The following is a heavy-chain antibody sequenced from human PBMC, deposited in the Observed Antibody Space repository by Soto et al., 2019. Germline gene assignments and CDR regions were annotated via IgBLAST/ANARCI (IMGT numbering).Heavy chain of an antibody. V-gene: IGHV3-33*01. J-gene: IGHJ6*02. Sequence: QVQLVESGGGVVQPGRSLRLSCAASGFTFSSYGMHWVRQAPGKGLEGVAVIWYDGSNQYYADSVKGRFTISRDNAKNALYLQRDGLRAEDTAVYYCARDEGWDTNYPHYYYGMDVWGQGTTVTDSS. D-gene: IGHD1-26*01. CDR2: IWYDGSNQ. CDR3: ARDEGWDTNYPHYYYGMDV. CDR1: GFTFSSYG.